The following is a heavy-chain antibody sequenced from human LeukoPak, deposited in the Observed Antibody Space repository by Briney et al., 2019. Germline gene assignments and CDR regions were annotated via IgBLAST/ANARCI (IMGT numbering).Heavy chain of an antibody. CDR3: ARKPVDIVATKNNWYFDL. Sequence: SETLSLTCTVSGGSITSYYWNWIRQPPGKGLQWIGFIYYSGSTNYNPSLKSRVTISVDTSKNQFSLKLSSVTAADTAVYYCARKPVDIVATKNNWYFDLWGRGTLVTVSS. V-gene: IGHV4-59*08. J-gene: IGHJ2*01. D-gene: IGHD5-12*01. CDR2: IYYSGST. CDR1: GGSITSYY.